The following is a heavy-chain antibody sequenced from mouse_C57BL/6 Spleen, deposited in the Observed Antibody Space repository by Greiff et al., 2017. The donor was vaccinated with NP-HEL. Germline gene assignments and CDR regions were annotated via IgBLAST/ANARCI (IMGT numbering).Heavy chain of an antibody. CDR1: GYSITSGYY. J-gene: IGHJ3*01. D-gene: IGHD2-12*01. V-gene: IGHV3-6*01. CDR3: ASDYAEAY. CDR2: ISYDGSN. Sequence: EVQLVESGPGLVKPSQSLSLTCSVTGYSITSGYYWNWIRQFPGNKLEWMGYISYDGSNNYNPSLKNRISITRDTSKNQFFLKLNSVTTEDTATYYCASDYAEAYWGQGTLVTVSA.